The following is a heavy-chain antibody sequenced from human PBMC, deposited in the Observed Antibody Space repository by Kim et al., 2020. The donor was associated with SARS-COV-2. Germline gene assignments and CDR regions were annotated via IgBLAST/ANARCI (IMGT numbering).Heavy chain of an antibody. CDR2: INHSGST. CDR1: GGSFSGYY. CDR3: ARGRAYGSGSYYKGFIDY. Sequence: SETLSLTCAVYGGSFSGYYWSWIRQPPGKGLEWIGEINHSGSTNYNPSLKSRVTISVDTSKNQFSLKLSSVTAADTAVYYCARGRAYGSGSYYKGFIDY. V-gene: IGHV4-34*01. D-gene: IGHD3-10*01. J-gene: IGHJ4*01.